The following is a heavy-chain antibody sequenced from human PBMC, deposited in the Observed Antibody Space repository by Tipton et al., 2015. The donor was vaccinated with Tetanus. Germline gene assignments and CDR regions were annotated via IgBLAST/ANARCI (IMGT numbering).Heavy chain of an antibody. CDR3: AHRRAAAGNNNWFDP. J-gene: IGHJ5*02. D-gene: IGHD6-13*01. CDR2: IYWNDDK. V-gene: IGHV2-5*01. Sequence: LVKPTQTLTLTCTFSGFSLSTSGVGVGWIRQPPGKALEWLALIYWNDDKRYSPSLKSRLTITKDTSKNQVVLTMTNMDPVDTATYYWAHRRAAAGNNNWFDPWGQGTLVTVSS. CDR1: GFSLSTSGVG.